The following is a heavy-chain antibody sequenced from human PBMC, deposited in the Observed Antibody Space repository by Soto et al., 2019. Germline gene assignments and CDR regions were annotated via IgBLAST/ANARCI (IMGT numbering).Heavy chain of an antibody. D-gene: IGHD1-26*01. CDR3: ASYGIVGATGDYGMDV. CDR2: INHSGST. V-gene: IGHV4-34*01. CDR1: GGSFSGYY. Sequence: SETLSLTCAVYGGSFSGYYWSWIRQPPGKGLEWIGEINHSGSTNYNPSLKSRVTISVDTSKNQFSLKLSSVTAADTAVYYCASYGIVGATGDYGMDVWGQGTTVTVSS. J-gene: IGHJ6*02.